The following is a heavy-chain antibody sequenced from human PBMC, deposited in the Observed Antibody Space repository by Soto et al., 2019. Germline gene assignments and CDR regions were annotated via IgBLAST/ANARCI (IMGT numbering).Heavy chain of an antibody. CDR1: GYTFTRFA. D-gene: IGHD5-12*01. CDR3: AREGDHRDCDYGLDC. CDR2: IITANDNT. J-gene: IGHJ4*02. V-gene: IGHV1-3*04. Sequence: ASVKVSCKASGYTFTRFAVHWVRQAPGQRLEWMGWIITANDNTKYSQKFQDRTTITSDTSASTVYMELSSLKSEDTAVYYCAREGDHRDCDYGLDCWGQGTLVTVSS.